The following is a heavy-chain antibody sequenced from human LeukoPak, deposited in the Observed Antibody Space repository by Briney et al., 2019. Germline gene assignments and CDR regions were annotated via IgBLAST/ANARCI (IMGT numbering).Heavy chain of an antibody. D-gene: IGHD4-17*01. CDR2: ISGYNGNT. CDR1: GYTFTSYA. J-gene: IGHJ5*02. Sequence: ASVKVSCKASGYTFTSYAMNWVRQAPGQGLEWMGWISGYNGNTNYAQKLQGRVTMTTDTSTSTAYLELRSLKSDDTAVYYCARDMDYGDYGNWFDPWGQGTLVTVSS. V-gene: IGHV1-18*01. CDR3: ARDMDYGDYGNWFDP.